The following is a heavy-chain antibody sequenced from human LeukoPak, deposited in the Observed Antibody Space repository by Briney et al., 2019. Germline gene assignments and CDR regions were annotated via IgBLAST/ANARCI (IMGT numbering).Heavy chain of an antibody. CDR3: ARHKISAPNILDY. V-gene: IGHV3-7*01. CDR2: IKKDRSDK. D-gene: IGHD2/OR15-2a*01. CDR1: VLTFRRYW. Sequence: GGALSLSCLCSVLTFRRYWLSGVRPPPSKGLDGVANIKKDRSDKFYVDSVKGRITISRDNAKNSLYLQMDSMRAEDTFVYYCARHKISAPNILDYWGQGILGTVSS. J-gene: IGHJ4*02.